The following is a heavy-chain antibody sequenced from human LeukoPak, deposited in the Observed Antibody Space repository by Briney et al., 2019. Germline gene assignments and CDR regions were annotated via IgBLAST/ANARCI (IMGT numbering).Heavy chain of an antibody. CDR3: ARIDYGSGAFRFDP. J-gene: IGHJ5*02. CDR1: GFTVSSNY. V-gene: IGHV3-66*02. CDR2: IYSGGST. D-gene: IGHD3-10*01. Sequence: HPGGSLRLSCAASGFTVSSNYMSWVRQAPGKGLEWVSVIYSGGSTYYADSVKGRFTISRDNSKNTLYLQMNSLRAEDTAVYYCARIDYGSGAFRFDPWGQGTLVTVSS.